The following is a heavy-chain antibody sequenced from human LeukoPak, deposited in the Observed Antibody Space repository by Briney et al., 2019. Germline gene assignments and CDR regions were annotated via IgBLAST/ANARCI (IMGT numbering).Heavy chain of an antibody. Sequence: SETLSLTCTVSGGSISSYYWSWIRQPPGKELEWIGYIYYSGSTNYNPSLKSRVTISVDTSKNQFSLKLSSVTAADTAVYYCASSRGYSYGYVLWGQGTLVTVSS. D-gene: IGHD5-18*01. J-gene: IGHJ4*02. V-gene: IGHV4-59*01. CDR1: GGSISSYY. CDR2: IYYSGST. CDR3: ASSRGYSYGYVL.